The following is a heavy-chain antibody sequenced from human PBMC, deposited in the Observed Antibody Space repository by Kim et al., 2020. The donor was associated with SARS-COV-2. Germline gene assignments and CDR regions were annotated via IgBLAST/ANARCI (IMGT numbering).Heavy chain of an antibody. D-gene: IGHD3-22*01. Sequence: SETLSLTCTVSGGSISSYYWSWIRQPPGQGLEWIGYIYYSGSTNFNPSLKSRGTISLDTSKNHFSLKLSSGTAADAAVLYCAGGGYFDSSGYYQHDAVD. V-gene: IGHV4-59*01. CDR2: IYYSGST. CDR3: AGGGYFDSSGYYQHDAVD. J-gene: IGHJ3*02. CDR1: GGSISSYY.